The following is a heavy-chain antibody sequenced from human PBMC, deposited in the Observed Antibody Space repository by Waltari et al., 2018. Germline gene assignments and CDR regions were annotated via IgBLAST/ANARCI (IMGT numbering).Heavy chain of an antibody. Sequence: QVQLQESGPGLVKPSETLSLTCTVSGGSISSHYWSWIRPPPGKGLEWIGYIYYSGSTNYNPSLKSRVTISVDTSKNQFSLKLSSVTAADTAVYYCARVGIYMVQGVIIKSWGQGTLVTVSS. CDR1: GGSISSHY. J-gene: IGHJ5*02. CDR3: ARVGIYMVQGVIIKS. CDR2: IYYSGST. V-gene: IGHV4-59*11. D-gene: IGHD3-10*01.